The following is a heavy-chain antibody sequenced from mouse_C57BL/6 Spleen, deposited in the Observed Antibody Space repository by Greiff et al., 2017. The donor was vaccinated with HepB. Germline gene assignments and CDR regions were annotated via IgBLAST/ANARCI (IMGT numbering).Heavy chain of an antibody. J-gene: IGHJ4*01. V-gene: IGHV1-80*01. CDR3: ARGGYYGPCYYAMDY. CDR1: GYAFSSYW. CDR2: IYPGDGDT. Sequence: QVQLQQSGAELVKPGASVKISCKASGYAFSSYWMNWVKQRPGKGLEWIGQIYPGDGDTNYNGKFKGKATLTADNSSSTAYMQLSSLTSEDSAVSFCARGGYYGPCYYAMDYWGQGTSVTVSS. D-gene: IGHD1-1*01.